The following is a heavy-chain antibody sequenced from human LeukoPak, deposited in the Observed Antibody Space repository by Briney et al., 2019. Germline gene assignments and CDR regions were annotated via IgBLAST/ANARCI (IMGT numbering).Heavy chain of an antibody. J-gene: IGHJ4*02. D-gene: IGHD3-10*01. CDR1: GGSISSYY. Sequence: PSGTLSLTCTVSGGSISSYYWSWIRQPAGKGLEWIGRIYTSGSTDYNPSLKSRVTMSVDTSKNQFSLKLSSVTAADTAVYYCARDLIVPVGLTGSGSYSTDYWGQGTLVTVSS. V-gene: IGHV4-4*07. CDR2: IYTSGST. CDR3: ARDLIVPVGLTGSGSYSTDY.